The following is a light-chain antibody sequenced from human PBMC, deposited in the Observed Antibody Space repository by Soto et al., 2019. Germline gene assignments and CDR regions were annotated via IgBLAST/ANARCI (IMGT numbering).Light chain of an antibody. J-gene: IGLJ3*02. CDR3: SSYTGSNTWV. V-gene: IGLV2-14*01. CDR1: SSDVGGYNY. CDR2: EVT. Sequence: QSVLTQPASVSGSPGQSITISCTGTSSDVGGYNYVSWYQQHPGKAPKLMIYEVTNRPSGVSNRFSGSKSGNTASLTISGLQAEAEADYYCSSYTGSNTWVFGGGTKLTVL.